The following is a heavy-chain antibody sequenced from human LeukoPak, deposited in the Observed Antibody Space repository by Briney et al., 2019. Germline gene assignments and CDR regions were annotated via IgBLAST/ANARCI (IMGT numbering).Heavy chain of an antibody. CDR2: INPSGGST. Sequence: ASVKVPCKASGYTFTSYYMHWVRQAPGQGLEWMGIINPSGGSTSYAQKFQGRVTMTRDTSTSTVYMELSSLRSEDTAVYYCARTGYYGSGSYYGMDVWGQGTTVTVSS. V-gene: IGHV1-46*01. D-gene: IGHD3-10*01. J-gene: IGHJ6*02. CDR3: ARTGYYGSGSYYGMDV. CDR1: GYTFTSYY.